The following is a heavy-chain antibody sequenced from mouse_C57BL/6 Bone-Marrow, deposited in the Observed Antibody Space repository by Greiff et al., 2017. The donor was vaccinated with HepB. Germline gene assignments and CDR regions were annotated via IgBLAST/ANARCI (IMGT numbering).Heavy chain of an antibody. CDR2: IYPRSGNT. J-gene: IGHJ3*01. CDR3: ARYDYAVPFAY. V-gene: IGHV1-81*01. Sequence: QVQLQQSGAELVRPGASVKLSCKASGYTFTSYGISWVKQRIGQGLEWIGEIYPRSGNTYYNEKFKGKATLTADKSSSTGYMELRSLTSEDSAVDLYARYDYAVPFAYWGQGTLVTVSA. CDR1: GYTFTSYG. D-gene: IGHD2-4*01.